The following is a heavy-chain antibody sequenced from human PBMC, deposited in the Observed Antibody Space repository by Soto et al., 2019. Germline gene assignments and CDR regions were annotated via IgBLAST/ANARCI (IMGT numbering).Heavy chain of an antibody. CDR1: GGSFSSYY. CDR2: IYPSGST. Sequence: PSETLSLTCTVSGGSFSSYYCNWVRKSAGKGLEWIGRIYPSGSTTYNPSLKSRLTMPVDTSKNQFSLRLTSMTAADTAVYYCATGRSEVVPGTMDTWGQGTLVTVSS. V-gene: IGHV4-4*07. J-gene: IGHJ5*02. D-gene: IGHD2-2*01. CDR3: ATGRSEVVPGTMDT.